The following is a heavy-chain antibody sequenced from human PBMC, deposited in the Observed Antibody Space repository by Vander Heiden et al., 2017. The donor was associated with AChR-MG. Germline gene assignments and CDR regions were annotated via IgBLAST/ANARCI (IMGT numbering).Heavy chain of an antibody. Sequence: EVQLLESGGGLVQPGGSLRLSGAASGFTLSSSAMGWVRQARGKGVEWVSAISGSGGSTYYADSVKGRFTISRDNSKNTLYLQMNSLRAEDTAVYYCAKSPSGRFGELLGTWFDPWGQGTLVTVSS. D-gene: IGHD3-10*01. CDR2: ISGSGGST. CDR3: AKSPSGRFGELLGTWFDP. CDR1: GFTLSSSA. J-gene: IGHJ5*02. V-gene: IGHV3-23*01.